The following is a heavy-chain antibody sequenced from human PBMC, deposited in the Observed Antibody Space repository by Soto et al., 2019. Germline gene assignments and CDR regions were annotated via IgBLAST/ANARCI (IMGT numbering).Heavy chain of an antibody. J-gene: IGHJ4*02. CDR1: GFTFSSYG. D-gene: IGHD6-13*01. Sequence: GGSLRLSCAASGFTFSSYGMHWVRQAPGKGLEWVAVISYDGSNKYYADSVKGRFTISRDNSKNTLYLQMNSLRAEDTAVYYCAKGIRTRVGSSSWYQLDYWGQGTLVTVSS. CDR2: ISYDGSNK. V-gene: IGHV3-30*18. CDR3: AKGIRTRVGSSSWYQLDY.